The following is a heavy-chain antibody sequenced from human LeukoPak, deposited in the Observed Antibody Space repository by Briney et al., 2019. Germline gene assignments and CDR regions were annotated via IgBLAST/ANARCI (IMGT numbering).Heavy chain of an antibody. Sequence: PGGSLSLSCAASGVTFSSYGMHWVRRAPGKGLERVAVISNDGSNKYYADSVKGRLTISRDNSKNTLYLQMNSLRAEDTAVYYCARDLLRFGELLWRGGVDYWGQGTLVTVSS. CDR3: ARDLLRFGELLWRGGVDY. J-gene: IGHJ4*02. V-gene: IGHV3-30*03. D-gene: IGHD3-10*01. CDR1: GVTFSSYG. CDR2: ISNDGSNK.